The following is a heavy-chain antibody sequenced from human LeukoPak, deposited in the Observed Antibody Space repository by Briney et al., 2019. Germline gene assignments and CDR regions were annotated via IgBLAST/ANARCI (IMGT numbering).Heavy chain of an antibody. D-gene: IGHD3-9*01. V-gene: IGHV5-51*01. J-gene: IGHJ4*02. CDR3: ARLPYYDILTGYYLPFDY. Sequence: GGSPKISLKGSGYILTSYWMGLVRQVPGEGLELVGIIYPGGSDTIYSPSFQGQVTISADKSISPAYLQWSSLKASDTAMYYCARLPYYDILTGYYLPFDYWGQGTLVTVSS. CDR2: IYPGGSDT. CDR1: GYILTSYW.